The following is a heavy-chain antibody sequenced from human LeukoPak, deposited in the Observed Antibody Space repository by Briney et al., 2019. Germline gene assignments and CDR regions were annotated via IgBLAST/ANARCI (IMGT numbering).Heavy chain of an antibody. J-gene: IGHJ4*02. CDR2: IYYSGST. CDR3: ARVQVSDDNWGFFDY. D-gene: IGHD1-1*01. V-gene: IGHV4-59*01. CDR1: GGSISSYY. Sequence: KPSETLSLTCTVSGGSISSYYWSWIPQPPGKGLEWIGYIYYSGSTNYNPSLKSRVTISVDTSKNQFSLKLSSVAAADTAVYYCARVQVSDDNWGFFDYWGQGTLVTVSS.